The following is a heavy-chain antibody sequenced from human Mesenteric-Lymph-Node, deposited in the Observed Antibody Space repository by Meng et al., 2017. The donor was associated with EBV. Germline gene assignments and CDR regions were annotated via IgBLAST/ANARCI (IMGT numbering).Heavy chain of an antibody. CDR1: GGPISTTNYS. CDR2: IYYSGIP. CDR3: VRSRGWTQVEWFDP. D-gene: IGHD3/OR15-3a*01. V-gene: IGHV4-39*01. J-gene: IGHJ5*02. Sequence: GRRPGEPSQTLSLTCTGPGGPISTTNYSWRWVRQPPGKGLEWLGGIYYSGIPYYNPSLTSRVDLSVDTSKNRFSLKLFSLTTEDTAVYFCVRSRGWTQVEWFDPWGPGILVTVSS.